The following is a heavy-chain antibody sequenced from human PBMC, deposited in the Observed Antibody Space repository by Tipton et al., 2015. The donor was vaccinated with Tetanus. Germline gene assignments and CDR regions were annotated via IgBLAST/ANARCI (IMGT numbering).Heavy chain of an antibody. J-gene: IGHJ4*01. CDR3: ARHSSGYFTFFHY. CDR1: GDSISSNTYY. V-gene: IGHV4-39*01. CDR2: VYGSGDT. Sequence: TLSLTCAVSGDSISSNTYYWGWIRQPPGKGLEWIGSVYGSGDTYYNPSLKSRITISVDTSKTHFSLKLTSVTATDSAVYYCARHSSGYFTFFHYWGPGTLVTVSS. D-gene: IGHD3-22*01.